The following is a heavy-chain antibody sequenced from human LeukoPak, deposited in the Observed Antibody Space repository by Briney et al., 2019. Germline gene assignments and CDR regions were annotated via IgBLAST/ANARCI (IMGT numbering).Heavy chain of an antibody. D-gene: IGHD3-22*01. CDR1: GLTFSSYG. J-gene: IGHJ4*02. V-gene: IGHV3-30*18. Sequence: GGSLRLSCAASGLTFSSYGMHWVRQAPGKGLEWVAVISYDGSNKYYADSVKGRFTISRDNSKNTLYLQMNSLRAEDTAVYYCAKARRVHYYDSSGYLDYWGQGTLVTVSS. CDR3: AKARRVHYYDSSGYLDY. CDR2: ISYDGSNK.